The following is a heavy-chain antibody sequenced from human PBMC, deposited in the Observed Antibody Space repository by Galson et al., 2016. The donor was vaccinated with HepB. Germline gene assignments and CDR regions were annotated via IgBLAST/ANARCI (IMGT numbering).Heavy chain of an antibody. V-gene: IGHV1-3*01. Sequence: SVKVSCKASGYTFTTYPMHWVRQAPGQRLEWMGWINPGNGNTKYSQKFQGRVTITRDTSASTAYMELRSLRSEDTAVFYCARGAVGRFDLWGRGTLVTVSS. CDR1: GYTFTTYP. J-gene: IGHJ2*01. CDR3: ARGAVGRFDL. D-gene: IGHD1-26*01. CDR2: INPGNGNT.